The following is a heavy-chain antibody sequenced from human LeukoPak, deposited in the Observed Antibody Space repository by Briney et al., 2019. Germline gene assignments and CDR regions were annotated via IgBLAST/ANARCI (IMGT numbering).Heavy chain of an antibody. J-gene: IGHJ5*02. CDR3: TRPLYSSNCFDP. CDR2: IRSKSNNYAT. Sequence: GGSLGLSCAASGFTFSGSAMHWVRQASGKGLEWVGRIRSKSNNYATAYSESVKGRFTISRDDSKNMAYLQLNSLKTEDTAVYYCTRPLYSSNCFDPWGQGTLVTVSS. V-gene: IGHV3-73*01. CDR1: GFTFSGSA. D-gene: IGHD6-13*01.